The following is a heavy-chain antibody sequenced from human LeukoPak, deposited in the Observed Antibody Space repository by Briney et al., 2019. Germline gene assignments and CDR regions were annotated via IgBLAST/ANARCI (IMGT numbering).Heavy chain of an antibody. Sequence: GGSLRLSCAASGFTFSSYSMKWVRQAPGKGLEWVSYISSSSSTIYYADSVKGRFTISRDNANNSLYLQMNSLRAEDTAVHYCARRSYSGLDYWGQGTLVTVSS. CDR3: ARRSYSGLDY. V-gene: IGHV3-48*01. J-gene: IGHJ4*02. CDR1: GFTFSSYS. D-gene: IGHD2-15*01. CDR2: ISSSSSTI.